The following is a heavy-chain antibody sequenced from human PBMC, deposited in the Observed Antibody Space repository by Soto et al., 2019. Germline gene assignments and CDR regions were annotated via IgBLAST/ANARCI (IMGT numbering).Heavy chain of an antibody. CDR1: AFTFNTYA. CDR3: AKSGGASPYYFDY. J-gene: IGHJ4*02. Sequence: EVQLLESGGGLVQPGGSLRLSCAASAFTFNTYAMGWVRQAPGKGLEWVSAISVSGGGTYYAESVKRRFTISRDTSKTTLYLQMNSLRADDTAVYYCAKSGGASPYYFDYWGRGTLVTVSS. V-gene: IGHV3-23*01. D-gene: IGHD1-26*01. CDR2: ISVSGGGT.